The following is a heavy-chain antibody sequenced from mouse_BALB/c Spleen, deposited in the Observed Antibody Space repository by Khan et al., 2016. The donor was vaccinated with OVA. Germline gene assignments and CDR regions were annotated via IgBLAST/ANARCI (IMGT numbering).Heavy chain of an antibody. CDR1: GYSITSDYA. D-gene: IGHD1-1*01. J-gene: IGHJ2*01. CDR3: ARVYGGDFDY. Sequence: EVQLQESGPGPVKPSQSLSLICTVTGYSITSDYAWNWIWQFPGNKLEWMGFISYSGNTKYNPSLKSRISITRDTSKNQFFLQLNSVTTEDTATYYCARVYGGDFDYWGQGTTLTVSS. CDR2: ISYSGNT. V-gene: IGHV3-2*02.